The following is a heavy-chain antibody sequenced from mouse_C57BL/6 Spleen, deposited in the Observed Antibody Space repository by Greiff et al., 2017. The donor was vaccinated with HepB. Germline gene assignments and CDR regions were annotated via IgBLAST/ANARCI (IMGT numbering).Heavy chain of an antibody. V-gene: IGHV1-4*01. CDR3: AGWGAMIRDAMDY. Sequence: QVQLQQSGAELARPGASVKMSCKASGYTFTSYTMHWVKQRPGQGLEWIGYINPSSGYTKYNQKFKDKATLTADKSSSTAFMQLSSLTSEDSAVYYCAGWGAMIRDAMDYWGQGTSVTVSS. J-gene: IGHJ4*01. D-gene: IGHD2-4*01. CDR2: INPSSGYT. CDR1: GYTFTSYT.